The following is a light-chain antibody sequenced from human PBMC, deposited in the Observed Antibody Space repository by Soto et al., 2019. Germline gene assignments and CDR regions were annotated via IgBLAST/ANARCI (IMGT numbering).Light chain of an antibody. J-gene: IGLJ1*01. V-gene: IGLV1-47*01. Sequence: QAVVTQPHSASGTPGQRVTISCSGSSSNIGSNYVYWYQQLPGTAPKLLIYRNNQRPSGVPDRFSGSKSGTSASLAISGLRSEDEADYYCAAWDDSLSGYVFGTGTKLTVL. CDR3: AAWDDSLSGYV. CDR1: SSNIGSNY. CDR2: RNN.